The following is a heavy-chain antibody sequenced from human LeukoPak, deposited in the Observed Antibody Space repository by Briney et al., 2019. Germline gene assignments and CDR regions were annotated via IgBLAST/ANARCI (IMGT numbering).Heavy chain of an antibody. D-gene: IGHD5-18*01. V-gene: IGHV1-18*01. CDR1: GYTFTSYG. Sequence: ASVKVSCKASGYTFTSYGISWVRQAPGQGLEWMGWISAYNGNTNYAQKLQGRVTMTTDTSTSTAYMELRSLRSDDTAVYYCARDHDPQLWLLQDQRLNAFDIWGQGTMVTVSS. J-gene: IGHJ3*02. CDR3: ARDHDPQLWLLQDQRLNAFDI. CDR2: ISAYNGNT.